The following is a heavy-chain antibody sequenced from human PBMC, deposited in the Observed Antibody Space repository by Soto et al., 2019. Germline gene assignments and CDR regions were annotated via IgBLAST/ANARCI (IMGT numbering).Heavy chain of an antibody. V-gene: IGHV1-69*01. J-gene: IGHJ6*02. CDR3: ARVPRQMLYGPTRNGMDV. D-gene: IGHD2-2*02. Sequence: QVQLVQSGAAVSKPGSSVKVSCKASGGTFGIYAIGWVRQAPGQGLEWMGGIIPAFGTTKNAQKSQDRVDITEDESTITVYMELRGLRFAATAVYYCARVPRQMLYGPTRNGMDVWGQGTTLIVSS. CDR1: GGTFGIYA. CDR2: IIPAFGTT.